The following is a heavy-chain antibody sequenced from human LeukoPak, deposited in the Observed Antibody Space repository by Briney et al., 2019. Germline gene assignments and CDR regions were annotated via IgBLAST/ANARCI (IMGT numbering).Heavy chain of an antibody. J-gene: IGHJ4*02. CDR3: ASSSGVPAPLGY. V-gene: IGHV3-30-3*01. D-gene: IGHD3-10*01. Sequence: GRSLRLSCAASGFTFSSYAMHWVRQAPGKGLEWVAIISYDGSNKYYADSVKGRFTISRDSSKNTLYLQMNSLRAEDTAVYYCASSSGVPAPLGYWGQGTLVTVSS. CDR2: ISYDGSNK. CDR1: GFTFSSYA.